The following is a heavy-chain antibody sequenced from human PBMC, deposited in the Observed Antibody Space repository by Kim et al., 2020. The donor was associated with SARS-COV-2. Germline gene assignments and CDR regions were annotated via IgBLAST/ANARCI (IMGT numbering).Heavy chain of an antibody. Sequence: GGSLRLSCAASGFTFSSYGMHWVRQAPGKGLEWVAVIWYDGSDKYYADSVKGRFTISRDNSKNTLYLQMNSLRVEDTAVFYCARAGDAFDIWGQGTMVTVSS. CDR1: GFTFSSYG. D-gene: IGHD3-10*01. CDR3: ARAGDAFDI. CDR2: IWYDGSDK. V-gene: IGHV3-33*08. J-gene: IGHJ3*02.